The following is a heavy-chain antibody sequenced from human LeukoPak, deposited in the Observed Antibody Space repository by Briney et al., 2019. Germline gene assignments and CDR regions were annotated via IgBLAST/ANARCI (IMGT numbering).Heavy chain of an antibody. J-gene: IGHJ3*02. CDR1: GGSISSYY. Sequence: SETLSLTCTVSGGSISSYYWSWIRQPPGKGLEWIGRIYTSGSTNYNPSLKSRVTMSVDTSKNQFSLKLSSVTAADTAVYYCARVIGYCSGGSCYSQVFYDAFDIWGQGTMVTVSS. CDR2: IYTSGST. CDR3: ARVIGYCSGGSCYSQVFYDAFDI. D-gene: IGHD2-15*01. V-gene: IGHV4-4*07.